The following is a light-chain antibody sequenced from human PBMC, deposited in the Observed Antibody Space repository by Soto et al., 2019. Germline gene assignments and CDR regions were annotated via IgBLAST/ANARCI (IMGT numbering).Light chain of an antibody. CDR1: QDINSY. J-gene: IGKJ4*01. CDR3: QQYNIYPLT. CDR2: AAS. V-gene: IGKV1D-16*01. Sequence: DVQMTQSPSSLSASVGDRVTITCRASQDINSYLAWYQQKPGNAPKSLIYAASSLQTGVPSRFSGSESGTDFTLTISTLQPEDSATYYCQQYNIYPLTFGGGTKVELK.